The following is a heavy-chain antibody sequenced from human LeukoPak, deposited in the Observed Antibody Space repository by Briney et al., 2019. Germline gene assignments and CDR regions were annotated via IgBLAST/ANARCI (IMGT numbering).Heavy chain of an antibody. CDR2: IYSGGST. CDR1: GFTVSSNY. CDR3: ATGLIVGATTYHHFDY. V-gene: IGHV3-53*01. Sequence: GGSLRLSCAASGFTVSSNYMSWVRQAPGKGLEWVSVIYSGGSTYYADSVKGRFTISRDNSKNTLYLQMNSLRAEDTAVYYCATGLIVGATTYHHFDYWGQGTLVTVSS. D-gene: IGHD1-26*01. J-gene: IGHJ4*02.